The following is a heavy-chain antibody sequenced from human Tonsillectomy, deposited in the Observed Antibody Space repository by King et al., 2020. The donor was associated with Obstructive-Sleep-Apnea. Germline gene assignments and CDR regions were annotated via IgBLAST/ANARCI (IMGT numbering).Heavy chain of an antibody. CDR1: RYTFTTFS. J-gene: IGHJ6*02. CDR3: ARGSAGNYNYGMDV. D-gene: IGHD6-19*01. Sequence: GQLVQSGAEVKKPGASVRVSCKASRYTFTTFSVHWVRQAPGQRLEWMGWIKAANDDTKYSQNFQGRVTITRDTSASTVYMELSSLRSEDTGVNYCARGSAGNYNYGMDVWGQGTTVTVSS. V-gene: IGHV1-3*01. CDR2: IKAANDDT.